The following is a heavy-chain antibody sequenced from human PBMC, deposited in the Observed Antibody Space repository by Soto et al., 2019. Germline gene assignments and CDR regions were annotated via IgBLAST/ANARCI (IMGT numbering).Heavy chain of an antibody. CDR3: ARQVGYCSSTSCYHDYYGMDV. D-gene: IGHD2-2*01. CDR1: GYSFTSYW. Sequence: PGESLKISCKGSGYSFTSYWIGWVRQMPGKGLEWMGIIYPGDSDTRYSPSFQGQVTISADKSISTAYLQWSSLKASDTAMYYRARQVGYCSSTSCYHDYYGMDVWGQGTTVTVSS. CDR2: IYPGDSDT. V-gene: IGHV5-51*01. J-gene: IGHJ6*02.